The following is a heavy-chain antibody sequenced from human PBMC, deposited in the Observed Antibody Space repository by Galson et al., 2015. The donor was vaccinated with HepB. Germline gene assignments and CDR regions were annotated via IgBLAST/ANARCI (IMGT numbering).Heavy chain of an antibody. CDR2: ISWNSDTI. CDR1: GFTFDDYA. J-gene: IGHJ4*02. V-gene: IGHV3-9*01. CDR3: AKGLHSGRD. Sequence: SLRLSCAASGFTFDDYAMHWVRQAPGKGLEWVSGISWNSDTIDYADSVKGRFTISRNNAKNSLYLQMNSLRVEDTAMYYCAKGLHSGRDWGQGTLVTVSS. D-gene: IGHD1-26*01.